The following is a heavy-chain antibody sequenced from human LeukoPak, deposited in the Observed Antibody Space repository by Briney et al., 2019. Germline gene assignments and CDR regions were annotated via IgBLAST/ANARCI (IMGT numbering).Heavy chain of an antibody. Sequence: SETLSLTRTVSGGSISSYYWSWIRQPPGKGLEWIGYIYYSGSTNYNPSLKSRVTISVDTPKNQFSLKLSSVTAADTAVYYCARHNGPNRYDYVWGSYRYYFDYWGQGTLVTVSS. CDR3: ARHNGPNRYDYVWGSYRYYFDY. CDR2: IYYSGST. D-gene: IGHD3-16*02. J-gene: IGHJ4*02. V-gene: IGHV4-59*08. CDR1: GGSISSYY.